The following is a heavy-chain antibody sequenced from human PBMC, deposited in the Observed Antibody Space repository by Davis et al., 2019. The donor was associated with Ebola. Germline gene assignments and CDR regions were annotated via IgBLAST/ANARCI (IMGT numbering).Heavy chain of an antibody. CDR2: ISGASETI. V-gene: IGHV3-48*02. D-gene: IGHD1/OR15-1a*01. CDR3: ARNNWYKNDN. J-gene: IGHJ4*02. CDR1: GFTFSPYS. Sequence: GESLKISCAASGFTFSPYSMSWVRQAPGKGLEWISYISGASETIYYADSVKGRFTISRDNAKNSLYLQMNSLRDEDTAMYYCARNNWYKNDNWGQGTRVTVSS.